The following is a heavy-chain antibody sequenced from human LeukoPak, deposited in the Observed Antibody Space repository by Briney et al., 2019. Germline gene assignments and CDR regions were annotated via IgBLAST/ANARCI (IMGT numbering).Heavy chain of an antibody. Sequence: PSETLSLTCTVSGGSISSSSYYWGWIRQPPGKGLEWIGSIYYSGSTYYNPSLKSRVTISVDTSKNQFSLKLSSVTAADTAVYYCAREIYGDYASGYFDYWGQGTLVTVSS. CDR1: GGSISSSSYY. CDR2: IYYSGST. J-gene: IGHJ4*02. V-gene: IGHV4-39*07. D-gene: IGHD4-17*01. CDR3: AREIYGDYASGYFDY.